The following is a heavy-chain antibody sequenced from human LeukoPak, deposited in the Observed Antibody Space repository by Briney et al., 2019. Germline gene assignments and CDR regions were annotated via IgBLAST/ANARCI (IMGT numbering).Heavy chain of an antibody. D-gene: IGHD3-10*01. Sequence: GSLRLSGSASGFTFRDTAMTWVRQAPGKGLEWVSLVSSSGANTYYPDSVKGRFSVSRDNAKDTLYLQVNSLRAEDTAIYYCARDMASSSWGTGTMVSVSS. J-gene: IGHJ3*01. CDR3: ARDMASSS. CDR1: GFTFRDTA. V-gene: IGHV3-23*01. CDR2: VSSSGANT.